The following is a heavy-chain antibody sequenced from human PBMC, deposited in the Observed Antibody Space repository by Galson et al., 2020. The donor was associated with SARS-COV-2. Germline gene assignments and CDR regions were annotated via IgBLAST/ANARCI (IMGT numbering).Heavy chain of an antibody. J-gene: IGHJ6*02. Sequence: SETLSLTCTVSGGSISSGGYYWSWIRQHPGKGLEWIGYIYYSGSTYYNPSLKSRVTISVDTSKNQFSLKLSSVTAADTAVYYCARKVVVVTAPDYYYYYGMDVWGQGTTVTVSS. CDR1: GGSISSGGYY. D-gene: IGHD2-21*02. CDR2: IYYSGST. CDR3: ARKVVVVTAPDYYYYYGMDV. V-gene: IGHV4-31*03.